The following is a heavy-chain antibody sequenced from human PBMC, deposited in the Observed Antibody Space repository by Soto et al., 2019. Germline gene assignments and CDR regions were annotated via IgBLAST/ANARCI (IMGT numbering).Heavy chain of an antibody. CDR3: ARDNGFGESDV. D-gene: IGHD3-10*01. CDR2: ISAYNGNT. V-gene: IGHV1-18*01. CDR1: GYSFTSYG. Sequence: QVQLVQSGAEVKKPGASVKVSCKASGYSFTSYGISWVRQDPGQGLEWMGWISAYNGNTNYAQKLQGRVTMTTDTTTSKADMELRSLRSDDTAVYYCARDNGFGESDVWDQGTTVTVSS. J-gene: IGHJ6*02.